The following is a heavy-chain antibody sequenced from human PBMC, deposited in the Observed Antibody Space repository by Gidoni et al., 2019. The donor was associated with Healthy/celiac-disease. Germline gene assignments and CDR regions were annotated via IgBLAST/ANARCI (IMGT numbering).Heavy chain of an antibody. D-gene: IGHD1-7*01. CDR3: ARATTNWNYGGWFDP. Sequence: QVQLVQSGAEVKKPGASVKVSCKASGYTFTGYYMHWVRQAPGQGLEWMGWINPNSGGTNYAQKFQGRVTMTRDTSISTAYMELSRLRSDDTAVYYCARATTNWNYGGWFDPWGQGTLVTVSS. V-gene: IGHV1-2*02. J-gene: IGHJ5*02. CDR2: INPNSGGT. CDR1: GYTFTGYY.